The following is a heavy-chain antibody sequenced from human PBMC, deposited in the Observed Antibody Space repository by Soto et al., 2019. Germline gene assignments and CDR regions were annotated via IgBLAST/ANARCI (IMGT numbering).Heavy chain of an antibody. D-gene: IGHD3-10*01. V-gene: IGHV3-53*01. J-gene: IGHJ4*02. CDR2: IYSGGYT. Sequence: EVQLVESGGGLIQPGGSLRLSCAVSGFTVSNNYMSWVRQAPGKGLEGVSVIYSGGYTAYGDSVKGRFTISRDNSKNTLILQRNSRRAEHPVVFYWGTPPGGGGYWGQGTLVTVSS. CDR1: GFTVSNNY. CDR3: GTPPGGGGY.